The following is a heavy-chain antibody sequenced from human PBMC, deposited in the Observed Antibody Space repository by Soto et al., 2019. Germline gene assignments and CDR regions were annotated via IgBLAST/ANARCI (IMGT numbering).Heavy chain of an antibody. D-gene: IGHD6-13*01. CDR3: ARGGLQHALDV. J-gene: IGHJ6*02. CDR1: GFTFSNYW. Sequence: EVQLVESGGGLVQPGGSLRLSCAASGFTFSNYWMYWVRQAPGKELVWVSRVNNDGTDTTHADSVKGRLTISRDKAEKTLYLQMNSLRAEDTSVYYCARGGLQHALDVWGQGSTVTVSS. V-gene: IGHV3-74*03. CDR2: VNNDGTDT.